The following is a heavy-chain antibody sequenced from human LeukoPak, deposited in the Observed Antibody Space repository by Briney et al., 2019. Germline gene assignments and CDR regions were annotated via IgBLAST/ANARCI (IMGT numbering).Heavy chain of an antibody. CDR3: AKATVVRLSDYYYYAMDA. CDR2: IIPMFGTA. J-gene: IGHJ6*02. D-gene: IGHD4/OR15-4a*01. CDR1: GGTFSSYA. V-gene: IGHV1-69*13. Sequence: SVKVSCKASGGTFSSYAISWVRQAPGQGLEWMGGIIPMFGTAKYAQKFQGRGTITADESTRTAYMELSSLRSEDTAVYFCAKATVVRLSDYYYYAMDAWGQGTTVTVSS.